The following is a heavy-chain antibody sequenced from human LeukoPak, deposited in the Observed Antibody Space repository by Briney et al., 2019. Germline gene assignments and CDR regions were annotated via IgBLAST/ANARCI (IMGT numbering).Heavy chain of an antibody. V-gene: IGHV3-23*01. J-gene: IGHJ4*02. CDR3: AKRGVVIRVILVGFHKEAYYFDS. Sequence: GGSLRLSCAVSGITLSNYGMSWVRQAPGKGLEWVAGISDSGGRTNYADSVKGRFTISRDNPKNTLYLQMNSLRAEDTAVYFCAKRGVVIRVILVGFHKEAYYFDSWSQGALVTVSS. D-gene: IGHD3-22*01. CDR2: ISDSGGRT. CDR1: GITLSNYG.